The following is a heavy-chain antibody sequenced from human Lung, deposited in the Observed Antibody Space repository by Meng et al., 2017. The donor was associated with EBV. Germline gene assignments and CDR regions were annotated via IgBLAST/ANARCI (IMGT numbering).Heavy chain of an antibody. D-gene: IGHD1-14*01. CDR2: IPSDGSHNK. CDR3: AKDLSGRFDP. V-gene: IGHV3-30*18. Sequence: QEHLVESGGGGVQPGRSLGLSCAASGFIFSNYGFHWVRQAPGKGPEWVAIIPSDGSHNKYYADSVKGRFTISRDNSKNTLYLQMNSLRTDDTAVYYCAKDLSGRFDPWGQGTLVTVSS. CDR1: GFIFSNYG. J-gene: IGHJ5*02.